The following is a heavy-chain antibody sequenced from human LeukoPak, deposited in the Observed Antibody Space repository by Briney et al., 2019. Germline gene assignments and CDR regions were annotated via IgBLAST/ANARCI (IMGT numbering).Heavy chain of an antibody. D-gene: IGHD3-22*01. CDR2: ISAYNGNT. CDR3: ARGPAGANYYDSSGYYYVY. V-gene: IGHV1-18*01. CDR1: GYTFTSYG. Sequence: GASVKVSCKASGYTFTSYGISWVRQAPGQGLEWMGWISAYNGNTNYAQKLQGRVTMTTDTSTSTAYLELRSLRSDDTAVYYCARGPAGANYYDSSGYYYVYWGQGTLVTVSS. J-gene: IGHJ4*02.